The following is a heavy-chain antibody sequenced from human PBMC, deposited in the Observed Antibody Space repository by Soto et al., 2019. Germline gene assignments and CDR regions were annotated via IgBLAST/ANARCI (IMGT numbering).Heavy chain of an antibody. CDR2: ISSSSSYI. V-gene: IGHV3-21*01. D-gene: IGHD2-15*01. Sequence: EVQLVESGGGLVKPGGSLRLSCAASGFTFSSYSMNWVRQAPGKGLEWVSSISSSSSYIYYADSVKGRFTISRDNAKNSLYLQMNSLRAEDTAVYYCARDGVVVVVAATRHYDYGMDVGGQGTTVTVSS. J-gene: IGHJ6*02. CDR1: GFTFSSYS. CDR3: ARDGVVVVVAATRHYDYGMDV.